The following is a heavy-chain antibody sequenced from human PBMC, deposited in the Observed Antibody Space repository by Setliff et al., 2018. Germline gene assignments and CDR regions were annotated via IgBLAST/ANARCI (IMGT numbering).Heavy chain of an antibody. CDR1: GLSYTNDW. J-gene: IGHJ4*02. D-gene: IGHD3-10*01. V-gene: IGHV3-7*01. CDR3: FGAGTCSY. Sequence: GGSLRLSCTASGLSYTNDWVSWVRQAPGKGLEWLASINPHGSEKYYADSVKGRFTISRDNAKNSLSLQMNNLRTEDTAVYYCFGAGTCSYWGQGTLVTNSS. CDR2: INPHGSEK.